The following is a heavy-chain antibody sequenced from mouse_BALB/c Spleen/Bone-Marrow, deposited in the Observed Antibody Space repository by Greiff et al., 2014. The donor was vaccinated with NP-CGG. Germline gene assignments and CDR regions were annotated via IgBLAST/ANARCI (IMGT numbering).Heavy chain of an antibody. J-gene: IGHJ4*01. Sequence: EVMLVESGGDLVKPGGSLKLSCAASGFTFSSYGMSWVRQTPDKRLEWVATISSGGSYTYYPDSVKGRFTISRDNAKNTLYLQMSSPKSEDTAMYYCARQYGNLGVMDYWGQGTSVTVSS. CDR1: GFTFSSYG. D-gene: IGHD2-1*01. CDR3: ARQYGNLGVMDY. V-gene: IGHV5-6*01. CDR2: ISSGGSYT.